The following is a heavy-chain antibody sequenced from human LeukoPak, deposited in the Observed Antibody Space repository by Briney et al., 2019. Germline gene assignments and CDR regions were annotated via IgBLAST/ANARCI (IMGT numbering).Heavy chain of an antibody. J-gene: IGHJ6*02. CDR1: GFKFDDYG. Sequence: GRSLRLSCAASGFKFDDYGMHWVRQAPGKSLEWVSSIPWTNAGVGYADSVKGRCTISRDNAKNSLYLELRSLRAEDTAVYYCAKGRGAATTYGMNVWGQGTTVIVTS. CDR3: AKGRGAATTYGMNV. V-gene: IGHV3-9*01. CDR2: IPWTNAGV. D-gene: IGHD2-15*01.